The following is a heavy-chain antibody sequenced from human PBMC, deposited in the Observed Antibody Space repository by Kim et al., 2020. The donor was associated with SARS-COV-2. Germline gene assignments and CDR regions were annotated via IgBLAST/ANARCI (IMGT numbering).Heavy chain of an antibody. CDR1: GGSFSGYY. V-gene: IGHV4-34*01. CDR3: ARDVRGLTWSLGYYYGMDV. J-gene: IGHJ6*02. Sequence: SETLSLTCAVYGGSFSGYYWSWIRQPPGKGLEWIGEINHSGSTNYNPSLKSRVTISVDTSKNQFSLKLSSVTAADTAVYYCARDVRGLTWSLGYYYGMDVWGQGTTVTVSS. CDR2: INHSGST. D-gene: IGHD2-8*02.